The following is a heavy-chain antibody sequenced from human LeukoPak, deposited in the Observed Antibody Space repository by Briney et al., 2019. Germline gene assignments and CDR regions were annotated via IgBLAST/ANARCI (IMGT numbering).Heavy chain of an antibody. CDR1: GGSISSSSYY. Sequence: SETLSLTCTVSGGSISSSSYYWGWIRQPPGKGLEWIGSIYYSGSTYYNPSLKSRVTISVDTSKNQFSLKLSSVTAADTAVYYCARGPLRITMVRGVTPRGMDVWGQGTTVTVSS. J-gene: IGHJ6*02. CDR2: IYYSGST. V-gene: IGHV4-39*01. D-gene: IGHD3-10*01. CDR3: ARGPLRITMVRGVTPRGMDV.